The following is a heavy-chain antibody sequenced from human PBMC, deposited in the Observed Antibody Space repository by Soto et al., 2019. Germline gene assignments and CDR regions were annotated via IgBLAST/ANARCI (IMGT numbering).Heavy chain of an antibody. D-gene: IGHD3-3*01. CDR1: GFTFSSYE. V-gene: IGHV3-48*03. CDR3: AREYYDFWSGYPLWDY. J-gene: IGHJ4*02. Sequence: GGSLRLSCAASGFTFSSYEMNWVRQAPGKGLEWVSYISSSGSTIYYADSVKGRFTISRDNAKNSLYLQMNSLRAEDTAVYYCAREYYDFWSGYPLWDYWGQGTLVTVSS. CDR2: ISSSGSTI.